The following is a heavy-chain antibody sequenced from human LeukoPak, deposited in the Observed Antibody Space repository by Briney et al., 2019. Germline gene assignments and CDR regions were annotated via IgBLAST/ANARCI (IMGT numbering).Heavy chain of an antibody. Sequence: PSETLSLTCTVSGGSISSYHWSWIRQPPGKGLEWIGYIYYSGSTNYNPSLKSRVTISADTPKNQSSLKLSSVTAADTAVYYCARSPGYFYYYMDVWGKGTTVTVSS. V-gene: IGHV4-59*01. CDR1: GGSISSYH. CDR3: ARSPGYFYYYMDV. J-gene: IGHJ6*03. CDR2: IYYSGST.